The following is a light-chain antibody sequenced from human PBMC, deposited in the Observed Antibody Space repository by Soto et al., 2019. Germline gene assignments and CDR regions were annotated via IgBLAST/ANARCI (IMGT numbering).Light chain of an antibody. CDR1: SSDVGGYND. V-gene: IGLV2-8*01. CDR3: SSYEGSNNAYV. J-gene: IGLJ1*01. CDR2: EVS. Sequence: QSVLTQPPSASGSPGQSVTISCTGTSSDVGGYNDVSWYQQHPGKAPKLMIYEVSKRPSGVPDRFSGSKSGNTASLTVSGLQAEDEADYYCSSYEGSNNAYVFGTGTKVTVL.